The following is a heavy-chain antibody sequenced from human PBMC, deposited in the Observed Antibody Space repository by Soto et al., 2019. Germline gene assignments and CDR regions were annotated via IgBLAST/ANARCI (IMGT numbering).Heavy chain of an antibody. CDR2: FEPEDGET. D-gene: IGHD6-13*01. V-gene: IGHV1-24*01. CDR3: ATVSYSSSWFFQH. CDR1: GYTLTELS. Sequence: ASVKVSCKVSGYTLTELSMHWVRQAPGKGLEWMGGFEPEDGETIYAQKFQGRVTMTEDTSTDTAYMELSSLRSEDTAVYYCATVSYSSSWFFQHWGQGTLVTVSS. J-gene: IGHJ1*01.